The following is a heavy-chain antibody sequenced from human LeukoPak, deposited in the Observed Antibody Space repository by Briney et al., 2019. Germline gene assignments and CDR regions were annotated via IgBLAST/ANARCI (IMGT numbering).Heavy chain of an antibody. Sequence: GGSLRLSCAASVFDFSSYGMHWVRQAPGKGLEGVAVISHDGSYEYYADSLKGRFTISRDNAKNSLYLQMNSRRAEDTTVYYCATAGASMIVVVTYPDYWGQGTLVTVSS. CDR1: VFDFSSYG. J-gene: IGHJ4*02. D-gene: IGHD3-22*01. CDR2: ISHDGSYE. V-gene: IGHV3-30*03. CDR3: ATAGASMIVVVTYPDY.